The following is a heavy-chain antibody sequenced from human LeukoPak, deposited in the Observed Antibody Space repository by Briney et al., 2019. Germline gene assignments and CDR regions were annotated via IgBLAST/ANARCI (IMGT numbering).Heavy chain of an antibody. CDR1: GGSISSSSYY. D-gene: IGHD2-2*01. Sequence: SETLSLTCTVSGGSISSSSYYWGWIRQPPGKGLEWIGSIYYSGSTYYNPSLKSRVTISVDTSKNQFSLKLSSVTAADTAVYHCARQICSSTSCLTFDYWGQGTLVTVSS. CDR2: IYYSGST. J-gene: IGHJ4*02. CDR3: ARQICSSTSCLTFDY. V-gene: IGHV4-39*01.